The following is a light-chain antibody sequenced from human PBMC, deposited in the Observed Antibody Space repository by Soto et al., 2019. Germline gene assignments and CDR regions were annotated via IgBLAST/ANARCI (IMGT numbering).Light chain of an antibody. Sequence: EIVLTQSPGTMSLSPGERATLSCRASQSVSSSYLAWYQQKPGQAPRLLIYGASSRATGIPDRFSGSGSGTDFTLTISRLEPEDFAGYYWQQYGSSHHFGPGTKLDIK. CDR3: QQYGSSHH. V-gene: IGKV3-20*01. J-gene: IGKJ3*01. CDR1: QSVSSSY. CDR2: GAS.